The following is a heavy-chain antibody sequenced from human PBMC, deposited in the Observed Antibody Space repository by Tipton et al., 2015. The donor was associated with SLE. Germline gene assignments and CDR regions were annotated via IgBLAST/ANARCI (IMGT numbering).Heavy chain of an antibody. CDR1: GFTFSSHW. J-gene: IGHJ3*02. CDR3: ARDLWNPDI. Sequence: SLRLSCVASGFTFSSHWMTWARQAPGKGLEWVASTKEDGSEKKYVDSVKGRFTISRDNAQNSLYLQMDSLRAEDTAVYYCARDLWNPDIWGQGTMVTVSS. D-gene: IGHD1-1*01. V-gene: IGHV3-7*01. CDR2: TKEDGSEK.